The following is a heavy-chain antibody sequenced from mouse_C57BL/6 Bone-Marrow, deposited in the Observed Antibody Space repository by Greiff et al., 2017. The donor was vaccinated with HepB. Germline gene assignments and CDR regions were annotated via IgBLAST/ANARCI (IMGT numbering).Heavy chain of an antibody. CDR3: RVATRYFDV. Sequence: VHVKQSGAELVRPGASVKLSCTASGFNIKDYYMHWVKQRPEQGLEWIGRIDPEDGDTEYAPKFQGKATMTADTSANTAYLQRSSLTSEDTAVYYCRVATRYFDVWGTGTTVTVSS. CDR2: IDPEDGDT. CDR1: GFNIKDYY. V-gene: IGHV14-1*01. D-gene: IGHD1-1*01. J-gene: IGHJ1*03.